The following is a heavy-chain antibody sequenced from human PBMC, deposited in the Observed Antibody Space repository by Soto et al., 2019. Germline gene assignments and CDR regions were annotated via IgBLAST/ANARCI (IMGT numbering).Heavy chain of an antibody. D-gene: IGHD3-22*01. J-gene: IGHJ4*02. CDR3: ARARLTYYYDSSGYFPDDY. Sequence: QVQLVQSGAEVKKPGSSVKVSCKASGGTFSSYAISWVRQAPGQGLEWMRGIIPIFGTANYAQKFQGRVTITADESTSTAYMELSSLRSEDTAVYYSARARLTYYYDSSGYFPDDYWGQGTLVTVSS. V-gene: IGHV1-69*01. CDR2: IIPIFGTA. CDR1: GGTFSSYA.